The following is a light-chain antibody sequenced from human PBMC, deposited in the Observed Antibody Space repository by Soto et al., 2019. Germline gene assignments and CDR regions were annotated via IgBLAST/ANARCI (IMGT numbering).Light chain of an antibody. V-gene: IGKV3-20*01. Sequence: EIVLTQSPGTLSLSPGERATLSCRASQTVNNNYLTWYQQTPGQAPRLLIYGASRRATGIPDKFSGSGSGTHFTLTISRLEPEDFAVYYCQQYGTSPFTFVPGTKVDIK. CDR2: GAS. CDR1: QTVNNNY. CDR3: QQYGTSPFT. J-gene: IGKJ3*01.